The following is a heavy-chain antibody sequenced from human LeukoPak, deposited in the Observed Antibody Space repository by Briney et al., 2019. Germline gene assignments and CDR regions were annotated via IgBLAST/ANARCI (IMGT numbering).Heavy chain of an antibody. V-gene: IGHV3-23*01. CDR1: GITLSNYG. CDR3: AKRGVVIRVILVGFHKEAYYFDS. Sequence: GGSLRLSCAVSGITLSNYGMSWVRRAPGKGLEWVAGISGSGGSTNYADSVKGRFTISRDNPKNTLYLQMNSLTVEDTAVYFCAKRGVVIRVILVGFHKEAYYFDSWGQGALVTVSS. D-gene: IGHD3-22*01. J-gene: IGHJ4*02. CDR2: ISGSGGST.